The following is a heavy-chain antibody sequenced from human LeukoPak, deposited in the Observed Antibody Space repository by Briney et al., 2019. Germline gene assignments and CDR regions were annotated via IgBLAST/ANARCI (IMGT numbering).Heavy chain of an antibody. J-gene: IGHJ4*02. CDR3: ARQLLRYFDWLPYFDY. Sequence: GGSLRLSCAASGFTFSSYWMSWVRQAPGKGLEWVANMKQDGSEKYYVDSVKGRFTISRDNAKNSLYLQMNSLRAEDTAVYYCARQLLRYFDWLPYFDYWGQGTLVTVSS. CDR1: GFTFSSYW. D-gene: IGHD3-9*01. V-gene: IGHV3-7*03. CDR2: MKQDGSEK.